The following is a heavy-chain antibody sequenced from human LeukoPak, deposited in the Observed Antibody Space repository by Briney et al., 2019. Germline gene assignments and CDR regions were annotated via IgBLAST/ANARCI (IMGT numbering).Heavy chain of an antibody. D-gene: IGHD3-9*01. J-gene: IGHJ4*02. CDR2: INPNSGGT. Sequence: EASVKVSCKASGYIFTGYYMHWVRQAPGQGLEWMGWINPNSGGTNYAQKFQGRVTMTRDTSISTAYMELSRLRSDDTAVYYCARVSNDILTGTITPFDYWGQGTLVTVSS. CDR1: GYIFTGYY. CDR3: ARVSNDILTGTITPFDY. V-gene: IGHV1-2*02.